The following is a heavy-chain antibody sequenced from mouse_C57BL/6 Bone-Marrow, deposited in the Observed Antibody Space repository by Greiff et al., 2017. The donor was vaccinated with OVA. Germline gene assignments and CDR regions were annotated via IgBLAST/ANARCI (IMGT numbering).Heavy chain of an antibody. CDR2: IDPANGDT. CDR3: TTFTTVVFDY. V-gene: IGHV14-4*01. CDR1: GFNIKDDY. Sequence: VQLQQYGAELVRPGASVKLSCTASGFNIKDDYMHWVKQRPEQGLEWIGWIDPANGDTEYASKFQGKATITADTSSNTAYLQLSSLTSEDTAVYYCTTFTTVVFDYWGQGTTLTVSS. J-gene: IGHJ2*01. D-gene: IGHD1-1*01.